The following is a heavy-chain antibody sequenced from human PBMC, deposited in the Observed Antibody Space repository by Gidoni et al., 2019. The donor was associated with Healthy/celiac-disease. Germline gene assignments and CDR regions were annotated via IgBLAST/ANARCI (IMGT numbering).Heavy chain of an antibody. J-gene: IGHJ4*02. D-gene: IGHD6-13*01. CDR2: ISSSGSTI. CDR1: GFTFRDYY. Sequence: QVQLVESGGGLVKPGGSLRLSCAASGFTFRDYYMSWIRQAPGKGLEWVSYISSSGSTIYYADSVKGRFTISRDNAKNSLYLQMNSLRAEDTAVYYCAGSHRSGYDAIAAAGPSDYWGQGTLVTVSS. CDR3: AGSHRSGYDAIAAAGPSDY. V-gene: IGHV3-11*01.